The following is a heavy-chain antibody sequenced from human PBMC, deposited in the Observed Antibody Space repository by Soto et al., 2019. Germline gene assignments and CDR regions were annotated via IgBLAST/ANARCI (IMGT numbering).Heavy chain of an antibody. D-gene: IGHD3-3*01. J-gene: IGHJ4*02. CDR2: INPSGGST. CDR1: GYTFTSYY. V-gene: IGHV1-46*01. Sequence: ASVKVSCKASGYTFTSYYMHWVRQAPGQGLEWMGIINPSGGSTSYAQKFKGRVTMTRDTSTSTVYMELSSLRSEDTAVYYCARDPSVLEWLFPPSDSYYFDYWGQGTLVTVSS. CDR3: ARDPSVLEWLFPPSDSYYFDY.